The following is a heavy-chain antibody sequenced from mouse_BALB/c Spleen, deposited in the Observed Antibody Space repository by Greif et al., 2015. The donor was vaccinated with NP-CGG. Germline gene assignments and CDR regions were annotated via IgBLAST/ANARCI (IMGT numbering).Heavy chain of an antibody. J-gene: IGHJ2*01. CDR3: ARSGFYRYYFDY. CDR2: ISSGSSTI. Sequence: EVMLVESGGGLVQPGGSRKLSCAASGFTFSSFGMHWVRQAPEKGLEWVAYISSGSSTIYYAATVTGRFTISRDNPKNTLFLQMTSLRSEDSAMYYCARSGFYRYYFDYWGQGTTLTVSS. CDR1: GFTFSSFG. D-gene: IGHD2-14*01. V-gene: IGHV5-17*02.